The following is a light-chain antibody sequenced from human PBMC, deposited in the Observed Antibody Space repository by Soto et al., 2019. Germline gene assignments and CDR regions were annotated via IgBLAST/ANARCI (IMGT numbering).Light chain of an antibody. CDR2: LNSDGSH. V-gene: IGLV4-69*01. CDR1: SGHSTYA. CDR3: QTWGTGPVV. Sequence: QLVLTQSPSASASLGASVKLTCTLSSGHSTYAIAWHQQQPEKGPRYLMKLNSDGSHTKGDEIPDRFSGSSSGAERYLTISSLQSEDEADYYCQTWGTGPVVFGGGTKVTVL. J-gene: IGLJ3*02.